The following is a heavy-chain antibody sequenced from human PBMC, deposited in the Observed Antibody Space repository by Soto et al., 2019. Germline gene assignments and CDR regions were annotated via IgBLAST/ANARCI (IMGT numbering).Heavy chain of an antibody. Sequence: GGSLRLSCAASGFTFSDSAIQWVRQASGKGLEWVGRIRSKANDYATAYAASVKGRFTISRDDSKNTAYLQMNSLKTEDTAVYYCVRHVGETYFDYWGQGTLVTVSS. J-gene: IGHJ4*02. D-gene: IGHD2-21*01. CDR2: IRSKANDYAT. V-gene: IGHV3-73*01. CDR1: GFTFSDSA. CDR3: VRHVGETYFDY.